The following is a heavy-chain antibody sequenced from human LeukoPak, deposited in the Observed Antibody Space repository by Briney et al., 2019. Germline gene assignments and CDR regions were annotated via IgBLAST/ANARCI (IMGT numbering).Heavy chain of an antibody. CDR3: ARMTVSGRDNWFDP. D-gene: IGHD6-19*01. CDR1: GYTFTSYD. Sequence: ASVKVSCKASGYTFTSYDINWVRQATGQGLEWMGWMNPNSGNTGYAQKFQGRVTISRNTSINTAYMELSSLRSEDTAVYYCARMTVSGRDNWFDPWGQGTLVTVSS. V-gene: IGHV1-8*03. CDR2: MNPNSGNT. J-gene: IGHJ5*02.